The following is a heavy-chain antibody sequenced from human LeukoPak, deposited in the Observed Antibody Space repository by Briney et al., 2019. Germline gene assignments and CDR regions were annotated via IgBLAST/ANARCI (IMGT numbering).Heavy chain of an antibody. D-gene: IGHD4-17*01. V-gene: IGHV3-11*05. CDR2: ISRTSTFT. Sequence: PGGSLRLSCAASGLTFSDYYMSWVRQAPGKGLEWVSYISRTSTFTNYADSVKGRFTISRNNAENSLYLQMNSLRAEDTAVYFCARVGLDYGDYFDYWGQGSLVTVSS. CDR3: ARVGLDYGDYFDY. CDR1: GLTFSDYY. J-gene: IGHJ4*02.